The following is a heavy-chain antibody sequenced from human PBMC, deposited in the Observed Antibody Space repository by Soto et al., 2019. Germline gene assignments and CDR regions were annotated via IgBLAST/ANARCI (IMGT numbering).Heavy chain of an antibody. J-gene: IGHJ4*02. D-gene: IGHD6-19*01. CDR3: ARVEGGRNSSGWYYYYFDY. CDR2: TYYRSKWYN. V-gene: IGHV6-1*01. Sequence: QTLSLTCAISGDSVSSNSAAWNWIRQSPSRGLEWLGRTYYRSKWYNDYAESVKSRITINPDTSKNQFSLQLNSVTPEDTAVYYCARVEGGRNSSGWYYYYFDYWGQGTLVTVSS. CDR1: GDSVSSNSAA.